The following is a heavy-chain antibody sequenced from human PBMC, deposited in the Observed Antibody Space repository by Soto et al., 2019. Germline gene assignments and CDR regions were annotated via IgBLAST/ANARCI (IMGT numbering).Heavy chain of an antibody. V-gene: IGHV3-23*01. CDR1: GFTFINYA. Sequence: EVQLLESGGGLVQPGGSLRLSCAASGFTFINYAMNWVRQAPGKGLQWVATISGGGDATFYAGSVKGRFTFSRDNSRNTASLQMNSLGADDTAVYYCARKVLGSTIRTDYWYFDLWGRGILVTVSS. D-gene: IGHD3-10*01. J-gene: IGHJ2*01. CDR2: ISGGGDAT. CDR3: ARKVLGSTIRTDYWYFDL.